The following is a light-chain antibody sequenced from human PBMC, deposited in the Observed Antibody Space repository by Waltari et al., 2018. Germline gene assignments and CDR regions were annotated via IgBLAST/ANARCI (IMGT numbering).Light chain of an antibody. J-gene: IGLJ3*02. CDR2: GVN. CDR3: SSYAGSVV. CDR1: SSHIGSYNV. V-gene: IGLV2-23*02. Sequence: QSALTQPASVSGSRGQSLTISRTGSSSHIGSYNVVSWYQHHPGKAPKLLIYGVNNRPSGVSNRFSGSKSGNTASLTISGLQAEDEADYYCSSYAGSVVFGGGTKLTVL.